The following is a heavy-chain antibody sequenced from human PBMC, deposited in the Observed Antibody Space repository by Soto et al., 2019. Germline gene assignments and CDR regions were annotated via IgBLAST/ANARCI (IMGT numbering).Heavy chain of an antibody. CDR1: GYTFTSYG. D-gene: IGHD6-13*01. V-gene: IGHV1-18*04. Sequence: ASVKVSCKXSGYTFTSYGISWVRQAPGQGLEWMGWISGYNGDTNYAQKLQGRVTMTTDTSTNTAYMELRSLRSDDTAVYYCARAPQTVAGAGIWYWGQGTLVTVSS. J-gene: IGHJ4*02. CDR3: ARAPQTVAGAGIWY. CDR2: ISGYNGDT.